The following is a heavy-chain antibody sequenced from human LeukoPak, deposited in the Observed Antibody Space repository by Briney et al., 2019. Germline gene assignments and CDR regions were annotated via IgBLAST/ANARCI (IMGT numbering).Heavy chain of an antibody. D-gene: IGHD1-26*01. Sequence: ASVKISCKASGYTFTIYYIHWVRQAPGQGLEWMGMINPSGGSTSYAQKFQGRVTVPRDTSTSTVYMELSSLTSEDTAVYYCARDLRSDSNWFDPWGQGTLVTVSS. V-gene: IGHV1-46*01. CDR2: INPSGGST. CDR3: ARDLRSDSNWFDP. CDR1: GYTFTIYY. J-gene: IGHJ5*02.